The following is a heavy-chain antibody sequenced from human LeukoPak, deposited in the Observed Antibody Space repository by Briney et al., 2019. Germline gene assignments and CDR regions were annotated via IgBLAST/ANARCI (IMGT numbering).Heavy chain of an antibody. CDR3: ARATYYDFWSGPWVYYYYYMDV. D-gene: IGHD3-3*01. Sequence: ASVRVSCKASGYTFTGYYMHWVRQAPGQGLEWMGRINPNSGGTNYAQKFQGRVTMTRDTSISTAYMELSRLRSDDTAVYYRARATYYDFWSGPWVYYYYYMDVWGKGTTVTVSS. V-gene: IGHV1-2*06. J-gene: IGHJ6*03. CDR2: INPNSGGT. CDR1: GYTFTGYY.